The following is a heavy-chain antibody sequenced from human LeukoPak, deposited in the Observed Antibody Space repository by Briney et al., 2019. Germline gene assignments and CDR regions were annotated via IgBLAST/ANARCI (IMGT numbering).Heavy chain of an antibody. CDR3: ARNMGGSHDAFDI. CDR1: GFTFSNYG. D-gene: IGHD2-15*01. V-gene: IGHV3-30*02. Sequence: GGSLRLSCAASGFTFSNYGIHWVRQAPGKGLEWVAFIRYDGSNKYYADSVKGRFTISRDNSKNTLYLQMNSLRAEDTAVYYCARNMGGSHDAFDIWGQGTMVTVSS. J-gene: IGHJ3*02. CDR2: IRYDGSNK.